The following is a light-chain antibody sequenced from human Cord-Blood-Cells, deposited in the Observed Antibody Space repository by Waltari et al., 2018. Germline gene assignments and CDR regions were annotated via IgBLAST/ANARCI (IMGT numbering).Light chain of an antibody. CDR3: CSYAGSSTLV. CDR2: EVS. Sequence: QSALTQPASVSGSPGQSITISCTGTSSAVGCYTLVSWYQQHPGKAPKLMIYEVSKRPSGVSNRFSGSKSGNTASLTISGLQAEDEADYYCCSYAGSSTLVFGGGTKLTVL. CDR1: SSAVGCYTL. J-gene: IGLJ3*02. V-gene: IGLV2-23*02.